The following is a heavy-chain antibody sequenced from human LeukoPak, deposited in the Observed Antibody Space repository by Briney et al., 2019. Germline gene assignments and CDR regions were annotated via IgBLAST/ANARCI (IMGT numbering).Heavy chain of an antibody. V-gene: IGHV3-64*01. Sequence: GGSLRLSCAASGFTFSSYAMHWVRQAPGKGLEYVSAISTNGGSTYYANSVKGRFTISRDNSKNTLYLQMGSVRAEDMAVYYCARWGSTSCYDYWGQGTLVTVSP. D-gene: IGHD2-2*01. CDR2: ISTNGGST. CDR3: ARWGSTSCYDY. CDR1: GFTFSSYA. J-gene: IGHJ4*02.